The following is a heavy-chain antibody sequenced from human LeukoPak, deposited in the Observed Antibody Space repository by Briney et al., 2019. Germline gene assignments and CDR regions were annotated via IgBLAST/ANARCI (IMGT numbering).Heavy chain of an antibody. Sequence: GGSLRLSCAASGFTFSNYWMGWVRQAPGKGLEWVANIKHDGSEIYYVDSVKGRFTISRDTAKDSLYLQMNSLRAEDTAVYYCARLAGSGWWMLDYWGQGNLVTVSS. D-gene: IGHD6-19*01. CDR1: GFTFSNYW. J-gene: IGHJ4*02. CDR3: ARLAGSGWWMLDY. V-gene: IGHV3-7*01. CDR2: IKHDGSEI.